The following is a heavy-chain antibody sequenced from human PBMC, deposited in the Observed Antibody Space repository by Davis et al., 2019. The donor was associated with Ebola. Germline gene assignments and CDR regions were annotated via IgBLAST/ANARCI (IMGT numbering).Heavy chain of an antibody. CDR2: ISHYGIA. Sequence: MPSETLSLTCAVYGGSFSGYYWSWIRQSPGKGLEWMGEISHYGIASYNPSLKSRVSMSVDTSKKQFSLKVTSVTAADTAVYYCASVLEAGIDSWGQGTLVTVSS. D-gene: IGHD1-1*01. J-gene: IGHJ4*02. CDR1: GGSFSGYY. V-gene: IGHV4-34*01. CDR3: ASVLEAGIDS.